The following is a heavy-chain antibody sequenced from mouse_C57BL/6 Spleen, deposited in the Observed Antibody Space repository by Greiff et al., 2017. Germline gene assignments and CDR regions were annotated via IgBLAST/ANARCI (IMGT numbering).Heavy chain of an antibody. V-gene: IGHV3-6*01. Sequence: EVKLMESGPGLVKPSQSLSLTCSVTGYSITSGYYWNWIRQFPGNKLESMGYISYDGSNNYNPSLKNRNSITRDTSKNQFFLKLNSVTTEDTATYYCARGYFDVWGTGTTVTVSS. CDR3: ARGYFDV. CDR1: GYSITSGYY. J-gene: IGHJ1*03. CDR2: ISYDGSN.